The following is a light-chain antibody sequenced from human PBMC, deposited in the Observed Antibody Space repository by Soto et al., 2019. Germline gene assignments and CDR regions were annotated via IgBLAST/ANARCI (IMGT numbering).Light chain of an antibody. CDR1: QSISSY. Sequence: DIQMTQSPSSLSASVGDRVTITCRASQSISSYLYWYQQKPGKAPKLLIYGVSSLQSGVPSRFSGSGSGTDVTLTLDSLQPEDFATYYCQQSYTVPWTFGQGTKVEIK. V-gene: IGKV1-39*01. J-gene: IGKJ1*01. CDR3: QQSYTVPWT. CDR2: GVS.